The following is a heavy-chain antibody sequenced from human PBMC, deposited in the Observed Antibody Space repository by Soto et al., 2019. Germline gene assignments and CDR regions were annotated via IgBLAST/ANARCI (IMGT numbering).Heavy chain of an antibody. CDR2: IFPIFGTA. CDR1: GGIFSSYT. J-gene: IGHJ4*02. Sequence: QVQLVQSGAEVKKPGSSVKVACKASGGIFSSYTITWVRQAPGQGLEWMGEIFPIFGTANYAQKFKGRVTFTADESTSTAYMELNSLRSEDTAVYYCAREGSDGDWEYWGQGTLVTVSS. V-gene: IGHV1-69*12. D-gene: IGHD1-26*01. CDR3: AREGSDGDWEY.